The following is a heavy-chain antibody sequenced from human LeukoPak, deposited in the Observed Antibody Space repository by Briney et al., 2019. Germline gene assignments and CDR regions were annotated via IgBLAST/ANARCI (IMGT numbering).Heavy chain of an antibody. CDR3: ARGEIVVVPAAHTGDY. D-gene: IGHD2-2*01. CDR1: GYTFTNYG. Sequence: ASVKVSCKASGYTFTNYGISWVRQAPGQGLEWMGWISAYNGNAKYAQKLQGRVTMTTDTSTSTAYMELRSLRSDDTAVYYCARGEIVVVPAAHTGDYWGQGTLVTVSS. CDR2: ISAYNGNA. J-gene: IGHJ4*02. V-gene: IGHV1-18*01.